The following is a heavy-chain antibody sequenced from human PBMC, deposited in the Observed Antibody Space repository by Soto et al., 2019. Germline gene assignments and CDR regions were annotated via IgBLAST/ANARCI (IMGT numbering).Heavy chain of an antibody. V-gene: IGHV4-59*01. D-gene: IGHD4-17*01. CDR2: IYYSGST. CDR3: ARRYGASFDY. J-gene: IGHJ4*02. Sequence: SETLSLTCTVSGGSISSYYWSWIRQPPGKGLEWIGYIYYSGSTNYNPSLKSRVTISVDTSKNQLSLKLSSVTAADTAVYYCARRYGASFDYWGQGTLVTVSS. CDR1: GGSISSYY.